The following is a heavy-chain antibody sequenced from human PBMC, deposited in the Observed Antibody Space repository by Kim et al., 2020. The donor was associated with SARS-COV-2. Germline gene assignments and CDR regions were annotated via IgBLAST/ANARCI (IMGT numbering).Heavy chain of an antibody. V-gene: IGHV7-4-1*02. CDR2: INPNTGNP. J-gene: IGHJ4*02. CDR3: ARTLHLDY. CDR1: GYTLTNNA. Sequence: ASVKVSCKASGYTLTNNAINWVRQAPGQALEWMGWINPNTGNPTYAQGFTGQFVFSVDTSVSTAYLQINGLKAEDTAVYYCARTLHLDYWGQGTLVTVSS.